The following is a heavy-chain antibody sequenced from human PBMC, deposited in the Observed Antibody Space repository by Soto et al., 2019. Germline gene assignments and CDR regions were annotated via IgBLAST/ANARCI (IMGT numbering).Heavy chain of an antibody. Sequence: QVQLVESGGALVKPGGSLRLSCAASGFNFSDHYMNWIRQAPGKGLEWVSYISGSSRYTNFADSVKGRFTISRDNAKNSLYLQMNSLRAEDTAVYYCAGHTSGWHYYDYWGQGTPVTVSS. J-gene: IGHJ4*02. CDR1: GFNFSDHY. V-gene: IGHV3-11*06. D-gene: IGHD6-19*01. CDR3: AGHTSGWHYYDY. CDR2: ISGSSRYT.